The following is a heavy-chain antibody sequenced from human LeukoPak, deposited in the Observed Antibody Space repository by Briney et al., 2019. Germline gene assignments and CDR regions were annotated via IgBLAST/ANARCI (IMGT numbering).Heavy chain of an antibody. CDR3: ARGPSWSGWFLGSYYMDV. CDR2: MNPKSGNT. J-gene: IGHJ6*03. V-gene: IGHV1-8*03. CDR1: GYTFTSYD. D-gene: IGHD6-19*01. Sequence: ASVKVSCKASGYTFTSYDINWVRQATGQGLEWMGWMNPKSGNTGYAQKFQGRVTITRNTSISTAYMELSSLRSEDTAVYYCARGPSWSGWFLGSYYMDVWGKGTTVTVSS.